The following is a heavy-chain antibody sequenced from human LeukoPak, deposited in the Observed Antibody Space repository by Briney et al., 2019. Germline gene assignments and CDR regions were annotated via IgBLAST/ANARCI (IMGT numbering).Heavy chain of an antibody. Sequence: SGGSLRLSCAASGVTVSSSSMSWVRQAPGKGLEWVSAAYSGGYTNYADSVKGRFTISGDNSKNTPYLRMSSLRAEDTAVYYCARAPSTVRSWFYFDYWGQGTLVTVPS. J-gene: IGHJ4*02. CDR2: AYSGGYT. CDR3: ARAPSTVRSWFYFDY. CDR1: GVTVSSSS. D-gene: IGHD6-13*01. V-gene: IGHV3-66*01.